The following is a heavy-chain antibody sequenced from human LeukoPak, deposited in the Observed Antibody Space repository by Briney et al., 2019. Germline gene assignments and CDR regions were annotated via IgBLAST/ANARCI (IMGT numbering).Heavy chain of an antibody. V-gene: IGHV1-46*01. CDR1: GYTFTSYY. D-gene: IGHD4-11*01. Sequence: APVKVSCKASGYTFTSYYMHWGRQAPGQRLEGVGIINPSGGSTSYAQKFQGRVTMTRDTSTSTVYMELSSLRSEDTAVYYCARVGGDYMENWFDPWGQGTLVTVSS. CDR3: ARVGGDYMENWFDP. CDR2: INPSGGST. J-gene: IGHJ5*02.